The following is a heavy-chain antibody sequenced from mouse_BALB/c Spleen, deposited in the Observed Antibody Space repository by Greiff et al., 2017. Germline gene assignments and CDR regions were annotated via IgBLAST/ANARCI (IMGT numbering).Heavy chain of an antibody. D-gene: IGHD4-1*01. CDR2: IWAGGST. Sequence: VQLVESGPGLVAPSQSLSITCTVSGFSLTSYGVHWVRQPPGKGLEWLGVIWAGGSTNYNSALMSRLSISKDNSKSQVFLIMNSLQTDDTAMYYCARDLGDFAMDYWGQGTSVTVSS. J-gene: IGHJ4*01. CDR1: GFSLTSYG. CDR3: ARDLGDFAMDY. V-gene: IGHV2-9*02.